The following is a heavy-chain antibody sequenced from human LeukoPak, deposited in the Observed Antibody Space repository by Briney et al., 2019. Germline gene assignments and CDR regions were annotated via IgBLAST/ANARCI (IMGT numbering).Heavy chain of an antibody. Sequence: ASVKVSCKASGYTFTGYYMHWVRQAPGQGLEWMGWINPNSGGTNYAQKFQGRVTMTRDTSISTAYMELSRLRSDDTAVYYCARAPFKDCSGGSCYGSPADYWGQGTLVTVSS. CDR1: GYTFTGYY. CDR2: INPNSGGT. D-gene: IGHD2-15*01. V-gene: IGHV1-2*02. J-gene: IGHJ4*02. CDR3: ARAPFKDCSGGSCYGSPADY.